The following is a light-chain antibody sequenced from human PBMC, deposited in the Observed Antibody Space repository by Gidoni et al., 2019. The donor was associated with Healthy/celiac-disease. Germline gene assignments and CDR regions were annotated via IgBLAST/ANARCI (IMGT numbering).Light chain of an antibody. CDR3: QQRSNWPPLVT. CDR1: QRVSSY. CDR2: DAS. J-gene: IGKJ4*01. V-gene: IGKV3-11*01. Sequence: DIVSTQSPATLSLSPGERATLSCRASQRVSSYLAWYQQKPGQAPRLLIYDASNRATGIPARFSGSGSETDFTLTISSLEPEDFAVYCCQQRSNWPPLVTFGGGTKVEIK.